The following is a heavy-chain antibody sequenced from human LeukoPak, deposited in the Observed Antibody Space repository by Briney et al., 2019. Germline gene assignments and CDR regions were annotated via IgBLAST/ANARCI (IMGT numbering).Heavy chain of an antibody. D-gene: IGHD4-17*01. V-gene: IGHV4-39*07. CDR2: IYYSGST. CDR3: ARGNSLGDYRIDY. J-gene: IGHJ4*02. CDR1: GGSISSSSYY. Sequence: SSETLSLTCTVSGGSISSSSYYWGWIRQPPGKGLEWIGSIYYSGSTYYNPSLKSRVTISVDTSKNQFSLKLSSVTAADTAVYYCARGNSLGDYRIDYWGQGTLVTVSS.